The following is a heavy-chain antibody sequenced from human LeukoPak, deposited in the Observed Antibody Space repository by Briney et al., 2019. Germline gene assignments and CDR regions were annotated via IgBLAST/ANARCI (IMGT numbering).Heavy chain of an antibody. CDR1: GFTFSNSA. CDR2: LSGSGTTT. CDR3: AKGIYSSGWSYFDY. V-gene: IGHV3-23*01. Sequence: GGSLRLSCAASGFTFSNSAMSWVRQAPGKGLEWVSTLSGSGTTTYYADSVKGRFTISSDNSKNTLYLQMNSLRAEDTAVYYCAKGIYSSGWSYFDYWGHGTLVTASS. D-gene: IGHD6-19*01. J-gene: IGHJ4*01.